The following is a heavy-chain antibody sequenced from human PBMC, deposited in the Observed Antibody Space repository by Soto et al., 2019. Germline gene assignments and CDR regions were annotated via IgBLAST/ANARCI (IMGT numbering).Heavy chain of an antibody. CDR2: ITTDSYR. J-gene: IGHJ6*02. V-gene: IGHV3-11*06. CDR3: VRLEAPGYYYGMDV. Sequence: PGGSLRLSCAASGFSFSDYYMTWIRQAPGKGLEWVSYITTDSYRKYADSVEGRFTISRDNAKNSLYLQMNSLRVEDTAVYYCVRLEAPGYYYGMDVWGQGTTVTVSS. CDR1: GFSFSDYY.